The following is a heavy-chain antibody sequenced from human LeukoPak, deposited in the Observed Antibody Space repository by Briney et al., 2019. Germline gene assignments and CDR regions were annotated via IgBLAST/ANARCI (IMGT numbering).Heavy chain of an antibody. CDR2: IGTAGDT. V-gene: IGHV3-13*01. CDR1: GFTFSSYD. D-gene: IGHD2-21*02. J-gene: IGHJ6*02. Sequence: PGGSLRLSCAASGFTFSSYDMHWGRQATGKGLEWVSAIGTAGDTYYPGSVKGRFTISREHDKNSLYLQMNSLRAGDTAVYYCARGTCDSPYYYYGMDVWGQGTTVTVSS. CDR3: ARGTCDSPYYYYGMDV.